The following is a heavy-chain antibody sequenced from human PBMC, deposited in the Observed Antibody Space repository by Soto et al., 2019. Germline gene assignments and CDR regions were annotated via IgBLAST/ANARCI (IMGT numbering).Heavy chain of an antibody. CDR1: GFTFSNYG. D-gene: IGHD6-19*01. CDR2: TWYDGSYK. J-gene: IGHJ4*02. CDR3: ARDVGVWLNDY. Sequence: GGSLRLSCAASGFTFSNYGLHWVRQAPGKGLEWVALTWYDGSYKQYADSVKGRFTISRDNSKNTLFLQMNSLRAEDTAVYYCARDVGVWLNDYWGQGTLVTVSS. V-gene: IGHV3-33*01.